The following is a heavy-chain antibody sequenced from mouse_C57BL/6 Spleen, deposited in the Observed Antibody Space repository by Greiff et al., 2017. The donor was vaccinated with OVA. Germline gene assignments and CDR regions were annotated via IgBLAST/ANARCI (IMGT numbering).Heavy chain of an antibody. D-gene: IGHD2-3*01. V-gene: IGHV5-17*01. CDR2: ISSGSSTI. CDR1: GFTFSDYG. CDR3: ARYDGYYVDAMDY. Sequence: EVQLQESGGGLVKPGGSLKLSCAASGFTFSDYGMHWVRQAPEKGLEWVAYISSGSSTIYYADTVKGRFTISRDNAKNTLFLQMTSLRSEDTAMYYCARYDGYYVDAMDYWGQGTSVTVSS. J-gene: IGHJ4*01.